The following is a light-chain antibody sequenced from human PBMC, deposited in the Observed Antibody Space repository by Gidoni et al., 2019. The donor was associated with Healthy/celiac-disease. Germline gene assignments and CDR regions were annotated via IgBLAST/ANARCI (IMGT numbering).Light chain of an antibody. V-gene: IGKV3-11*01. J-gene: IGKJ2*01. Sequence: EIVLTQSPATLSLSPGERATLSCRASQSVSSYLAWYQQKPGQAPRLLIYDASNRATGIPARFSGSGSGTDFTLTISSLEPEDFAVYYGQQRSNWPPGSAFXQXTKLEIK. CDR2: DAS. CDR1: QSVSSY. CDR3: QQRSNWPPGSA.